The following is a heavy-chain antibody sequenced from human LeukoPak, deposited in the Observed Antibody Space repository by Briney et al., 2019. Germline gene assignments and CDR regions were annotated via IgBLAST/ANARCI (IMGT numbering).Heavy chain of an antibody. D-gene: IGHD2-2*01. Sequence: PSETLSLTCAVSGYSISSGYYWGWIRQPPGKGLEWIGSTYHSGSTYYNPSLKSRVTISVDTSKNQFSLKLSSVTAADTAVYYCALTLPRGYCSSTSCYPEYFQHWGQGTLVTVSS. J-gene: IGHJ1*01. CDR2: TYHSGST. CDR1: GYSISSGYY. V-gene: IGHV4-38-2*01. CDR3: ALTLPRGYCSSTSCYPEYFQH.